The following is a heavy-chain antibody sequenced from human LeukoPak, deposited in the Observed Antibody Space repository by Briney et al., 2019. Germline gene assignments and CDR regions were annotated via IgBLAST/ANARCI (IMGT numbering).Heavy chain of an antibody. Sequence: GGSLRLSCAASGFTFSTYGMHWVRQAPGKGLEWVAVIWYDGSKKYYANSVKGRFTISRDNSKNTLYLQMNSLRAEDTAVYYCARAQDYDSSGYVDGFDIWGQGTMVTVSS. V-gene: IGHV3-33*01. CDR1: GFTFSTYG. D-gene: IGHD3-22*01. J-gene: IGHJ3*02. CDR2: IWYDGSKK. CDR3: ARAQDYDSSGYVDGFDI.